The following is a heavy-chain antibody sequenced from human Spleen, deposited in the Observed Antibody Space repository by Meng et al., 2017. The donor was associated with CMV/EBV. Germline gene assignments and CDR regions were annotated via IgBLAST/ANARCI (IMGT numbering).Heavy chain of an antibody. CDR1: GYTVSRDY. Sequence: GYTVSRDYLNWVRQARGQGLEWIGYVHPSGGGPSYEQQFRDKVTMTWDTSTATIYMELSSLTSEDTAVYYCTRATEMGHTYTSSIQYWGQGTLVTVSS. J-gene: IGHJ1*01. D-gene: IGHD1-14*01. CDR3: TRATEMGHTYTSSIQY. CDR2: VHPSGGGP. V-gene: IGHV1-46*01.